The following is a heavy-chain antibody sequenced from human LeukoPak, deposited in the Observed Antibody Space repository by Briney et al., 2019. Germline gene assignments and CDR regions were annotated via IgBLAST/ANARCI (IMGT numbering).Heavy chain of an antibody. D-gene: IGHD3-10*01. CDR2: ISAYNGYT. CDR3: ARGTITMVRGVIISHYYYGMDV. V-gene: IGHV1-18*01. CDR1: GYTFTSYG. Sequence: GASVKVSCKASGYTFTSYGISWVRQAPGQGLVWMGWISAYNGYTNYAQKLQGRVTMTTDTSTSTAYMELRSLRSDDTAVYYCARGTITMVRGVIISHYYYGMDVWGQGTTVTVSS. J-gene: IGHJ6*02.